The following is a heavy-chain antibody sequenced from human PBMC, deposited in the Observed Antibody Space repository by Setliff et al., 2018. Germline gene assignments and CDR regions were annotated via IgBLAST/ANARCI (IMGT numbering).Heavy chain of an antibody. D-gene: IGHD2-21*02. V-gene: IGHV3-21*03. CDR1: GFTFSRYS. CDR2: TSFSGDNT. Sequence: GGSLRLSCAASGFTFSRYSMNWVRQAPGKGLEWVSTTSFSGDNTYYADSLKGRFTISRDNADNTLNLQMNTLRAEDTGVYYCGRDDTGSGDKFDYWSQGTLVTVSS. CDR3: GRDDTGSGDKFDY. J-gene: IGHJ4*02.